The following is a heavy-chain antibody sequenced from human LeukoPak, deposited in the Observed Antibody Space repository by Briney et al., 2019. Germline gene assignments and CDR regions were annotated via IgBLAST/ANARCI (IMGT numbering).Heavy chain of an antibody. CDR1: GYTFASYG. D-gene: IGHD1-26*01. CDR3: ARDSGSYFHDAFDT. Sequence: ASVQVSCNASGYTFASYGISWVRQAPGQGLEWMGWISAYNGNTNYAQKLQGRVTMTTDTSTSTAYMELRSLRSDDTAVYYCARDSGSYFHDAFDTWGQGTMVTVSS. V-gene: IGHV1-18*01. CDR2: ISAYNGNT. J-gene: IGHJ3*02.